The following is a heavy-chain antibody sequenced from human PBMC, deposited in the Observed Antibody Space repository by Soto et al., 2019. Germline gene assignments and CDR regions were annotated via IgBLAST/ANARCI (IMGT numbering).Heavy chain of an antibody. V-gene: IGHV1-69*13. CDR2: IIPIFGTA. Sequence: ASVKVSCKASGGTFSSYAISWVRQAPGQGLEWMGGIIPIFGTANYAQKFQGRVTITADESTSTAYMELSSLRSEDTAVYYCARDRSLAYCGGDCQNWFDPWGQGTLVTVSS. J-gene: IGHJ5*02. CDR3: ARDRSLAYCGGDCQNWFDP. CDR1: GGTFSSYA. D-gene: IGHD2-21*02.